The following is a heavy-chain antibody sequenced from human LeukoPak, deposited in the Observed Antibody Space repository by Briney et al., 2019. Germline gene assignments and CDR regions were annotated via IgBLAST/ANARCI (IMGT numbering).Heavy chain of an antibody. J-gene: IGHJ5*02. CDR1: GYTFTSYD. Sequence: ASVKVSCKASGYTFTSYDINWVRQATGQGLEWMGWMNPNSGNTGYAQKFQGRVTMTRTTSISTAYMELSSLRSADTAVYYCARGVNSAGYYDSSGYYRNWFDPWGQGTLVTVSS. CDR3: ARGVNSAGYYDSSGYYRNWFDP. V-gene: IGHV1-8*01. D-gene: IGHD3-22*01. CDR2: MNPNSGNT.